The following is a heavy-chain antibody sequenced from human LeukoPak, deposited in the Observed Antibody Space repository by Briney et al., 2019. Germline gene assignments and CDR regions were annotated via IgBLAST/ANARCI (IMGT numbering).Heavy chain of an antibody. Sequence: GGSLRLSCAASGFTFSSYGMHWVRQAPGKGLEWVAFIRYDGSNKYYADSVKGRFTISRDNSKNTLYLQMNSLRAEDTAVYYCAKDPGYSSGWPDWGQGTLVTVSS. D-gene: IGHD6-19*01. CDR1: GFTFSSYG. J-gene: IGHJ4*02. CDR3: AKDPGYSSGWPD. V-gene: IGHV3-30*02. CDR2: IRYDGSNK.